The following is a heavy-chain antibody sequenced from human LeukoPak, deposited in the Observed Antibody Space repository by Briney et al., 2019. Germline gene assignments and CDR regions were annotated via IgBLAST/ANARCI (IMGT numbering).Heavy chain of an antibody. CDR3: ARGRGSGWYPDY. V-gene: IGHV3-33*01. D-gene: IGHD6-19*01. CDR1: GFTFSSYG. CDR2: IWYDGSNK. J-gene: IGHJ4*02. Sequence: GRSVRLSCAASGFTFSSYGMHWVRQAPGKGLEWVAVIWYDGSNKYYADSVKGRFTISRDNSKNTLYLQMNSLRAEDTAVYYCARGRGSGWYPDYWGQGTLVTVSS.